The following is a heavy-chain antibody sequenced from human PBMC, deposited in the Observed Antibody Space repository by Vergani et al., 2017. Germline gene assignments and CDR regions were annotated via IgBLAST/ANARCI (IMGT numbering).Heavy chain of an antibody. CDR2: ISYDGTQK. Sequence: QVHLVESGGGVVQPGRSLKPSWVVSGFTSSYYGRHWVRQAPGKGLEWVAVISYDGTQKYYADSVKGRFTISRDNSKSTLYLQMNSLRTEDTAVYYCATKSCGTPGCQIGYFREWGQGTLVTVSS. CDR1: GFTSSYYG. V-gene: IGHV3-30*03. D-gene: IGHD1-1*01. CDR3: ATKSCGTPGCQIGYFRE. J-gene: IGHJ1*01.